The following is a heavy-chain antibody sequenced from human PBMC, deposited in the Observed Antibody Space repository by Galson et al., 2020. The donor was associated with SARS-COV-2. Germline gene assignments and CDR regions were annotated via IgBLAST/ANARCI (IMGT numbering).Heavy chain of an antibody. J-gene: IGHJ6*02. D-gene: IGHD3-22*01. Sequence: SGPTLVKPTQTLTLTCTFSGFSLSTSGMCVSWIRQPPGKALEWLALIDWDDDKYYSTSLKTRLTISKDTSKNQVVLTMTNMDPVDTATYYCARMALNYYDSSGYYGYYGMDVWGQGTTVTVSS. V-gene: IGHV2-70*01. CDR1: GFSLSTSGMC. CDR3: ARMALNYYDSSGYYGYYGMDV. CDR2: IDWDDDK.